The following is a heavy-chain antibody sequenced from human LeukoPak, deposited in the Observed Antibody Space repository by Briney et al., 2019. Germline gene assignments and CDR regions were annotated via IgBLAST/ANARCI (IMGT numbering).Heavy chain of an antibody. J-gene: IGHJ4*02. V-gene: IGHV3-7*01. CDR3: ARDVGWGYFDY. CDR1: GFTVSSNY. D-gene: IGHD6-19*01. Sequence: GGSLRHSCSASGFTVSSNYMSWVRQAPGKGLEWVANIDPDGREKDYVDSVKGGFTISRDNTKKSLSLQMDSLRADDTAVYYCARDVGWGYFDYWGQGTLATVSS. CDR2: IDPDGREK.